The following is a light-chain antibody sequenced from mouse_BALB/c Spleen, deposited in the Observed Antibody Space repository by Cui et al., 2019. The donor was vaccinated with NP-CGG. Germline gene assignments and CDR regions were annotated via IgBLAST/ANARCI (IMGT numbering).Light chain of an antibody. J-gene: IGLJ1*01. V-gene: IGLV1*01. CDR2: GTN. Sequence: QAFVTQESALTTSPGETVTLTCRSSTGAVTTSNYANWVHEKPDHLFTGLIGGTNNRAPGVPARFSGSLIGDKAALTITGAQTEDEAIYFCALWYSNHWVFGGGTKLTVL. CDR3: ALWYSNHWV. CDR1: TGAVTTSNY.